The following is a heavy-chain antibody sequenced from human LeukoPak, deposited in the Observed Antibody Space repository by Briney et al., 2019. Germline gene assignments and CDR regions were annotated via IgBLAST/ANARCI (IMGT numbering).Heavy chain of an antibody. D-gene: IGHD6-19*01. Sequence: ASVKVSCKASGYTFTDHYIYWVRQAPGQGLEWMGWINPNSGGTNYAQKFQGRVTMTRDTSISTAYMELSRLRSDDTAVYYCARGRAVAEGYWGQGTLVTVSS. CDR2: INPNSGGT. CDR1: GYTFTDHY. V-gene: IGHV1-2*02. CDR3: ARGRAVAEGY. J-gene: IGHJ4*02.